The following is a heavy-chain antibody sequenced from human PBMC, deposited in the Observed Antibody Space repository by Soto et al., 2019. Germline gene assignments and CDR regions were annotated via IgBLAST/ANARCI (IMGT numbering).Heavy chain of an antibody. CDR2: IIPMFGTS. J-gene: IGHJ3*01. D-gene: IGHD3-3*01. Sequence: QVHLVQSGAEVKRPGSSVTVSCKASADTYSSYGISWVRQAPGQGLEWMGGIIPMFGTSNYAQKYEGRVTITADASTTTVHMVIPSLTSEDTAVYYGARGPADDDFWDDLDVGAQGT. CDR3: ARGPADDDFWDDLDV. CDR1: ADTYSSYG. V-gene: IGHV1-69*01.